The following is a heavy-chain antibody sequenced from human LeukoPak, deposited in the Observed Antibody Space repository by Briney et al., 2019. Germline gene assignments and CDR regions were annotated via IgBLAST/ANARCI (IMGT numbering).Heavy chain of an antibody. CDR1: GNTFTGYY. J-gene: IGHJ3*02. CDR3: AITGPIVGATLDAFDI. CDR2: INPNSGGT. V-gene: IGHV1-2*02. D-gene: IGHD1-26*01. Sequence: ASVKVSCKATGNTFTGYYMYWVRQAPGQGLEWMGWINPNSGGTNYAQKFQGRVTMTRDTSISTAYMELSRLRSDDTAVYYCAITGPIVGATLDAFDIWGQGTMVTVSS.